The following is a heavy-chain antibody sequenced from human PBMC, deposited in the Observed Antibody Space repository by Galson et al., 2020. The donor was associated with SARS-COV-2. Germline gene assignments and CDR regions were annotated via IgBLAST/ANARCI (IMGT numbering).Heavy chain of an antibody. J-gene: IGHJ3*02. V-gene: IGHV3-30*04. Sequence: GESLKMSCAASGFTFSSYTMNWVRQAPGKGLEWVAVISYDGSNKYYADYVKGRFTISREHSKNTLYLQMNSLRAEDTAVYYCAMDYFGDAFDIWGQGTMVTVSS. CDR3: AMDYFGDAFDI. CDR2: ISYDGSNK. D-gene: IGHD3-10*01. CDR1: GFTFSSYT.